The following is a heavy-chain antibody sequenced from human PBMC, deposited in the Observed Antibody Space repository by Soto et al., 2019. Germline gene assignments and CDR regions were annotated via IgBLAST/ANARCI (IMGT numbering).Heavy chain of an antibody. CDR1: GYWFTSHY. Sequence: ASVKVSCKTSGYWFTSHYMHWVRQAPGQRLEWMGRINAGTANTDYSQQFQGRVTMTRDTSASTAYMELSSLTSEDTAVYYCARGGTITSYYFDYWGQGTLVTVS. V-gene: IGHV1-3*01. CDR2: INAGTANT. J-gene: IGHJ4*02. CDR3: ARGGTITSYYFDY. D-gene: IGHD1-1*01.